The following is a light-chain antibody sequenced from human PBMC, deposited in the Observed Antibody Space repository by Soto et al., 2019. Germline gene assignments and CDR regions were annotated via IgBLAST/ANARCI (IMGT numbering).Light chain of an antibody. J-gene: IGKJ2*01. CDR1: QSVSSY. V-gene: IGKV3-11*01. Sequence: EIVLTQSPATLSLSPGERATLSCRASQSVSSYLAWYQQKPGLAPRLLIYDASNRATGIPARFSGSGSGTGFTLTISSLEPEDFAVYYCQQRSNWPPYTYGQGTKLEIK. CDR2: DAS. CDR3: QQRSNWPPYT.